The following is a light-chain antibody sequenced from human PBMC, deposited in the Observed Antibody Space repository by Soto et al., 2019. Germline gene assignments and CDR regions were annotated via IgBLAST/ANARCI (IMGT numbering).Light chain of an antibody. J-gene: IGLJ2*01. V-gene: IGLV2-18*02. Sequence: QSALTQPPSVSGSPGQSVTISCTGTSTDFVSYNRVSWYQQPPGTAPKLIIYEASNRPSGVPDRFSGSKSGNTASLTISGLQAEDEADYYCSSYTSSSTLLFGGGTKLTVL. CDR2: EAS. CDR1: STDFVSYNR. CDR3: SSYTSSSTLL.